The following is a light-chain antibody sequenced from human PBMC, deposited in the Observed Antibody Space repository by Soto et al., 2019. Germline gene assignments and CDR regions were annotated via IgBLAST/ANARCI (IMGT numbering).Light chain of an antibody. V-gene: IGLV2-8*01. CDR1: SSDVGGYNY. J-gene: IGLJ2*01. Sequence: QSALTQPPSASGSPGQSVTISCTGTSSDVGGYNYVSWYQQHPGKAPKVIIYDVSKRPSGVPGRFSGSKSGNTASLTVSGLQTEDEADYYCGSHAGSSAVFGGGTKVTVL. CDR3: GSHAGSSAV. CDR2: DVS.